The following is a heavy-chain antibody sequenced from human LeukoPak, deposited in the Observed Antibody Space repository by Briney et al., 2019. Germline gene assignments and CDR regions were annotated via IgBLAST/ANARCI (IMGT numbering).Heavy chain of an antibody. J-gene: IGHJ4*02. D-gene: IGHD6-13*01. CDR1: GYTFTGYY. Sequence: GASVKVSCKASGYTFTGYYMHWVRQAPGQGLEWMGWINPNSGGTNYAQKFQGRVTMTRDTYISTAYMELSRLRSDDTAVYYCARDSSSWYWGRGYFDYWGQGTLVTVSS. CDR3: ARDSSSWYWGRGYFDY. CDR2: INPNSGGT. V-gene: IGHV1-2*02.